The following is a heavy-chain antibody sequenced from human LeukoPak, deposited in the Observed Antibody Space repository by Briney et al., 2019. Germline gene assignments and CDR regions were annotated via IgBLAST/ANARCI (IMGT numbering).Heavy chain of an antibody. CDR2: INPCGGST. D-gene: IGHD3-3*01. V-gene: IGHV1-46*01. CDR1: GYIFTSYY. CDR3: ASSSRAGWLLYHYAFDY. Sequence: ASVKVSCKASGYIFTSYYMHWVRQAPGQGLEWMGIINPCGGSTSYAPKFQGRVTMTRDTSTSTVYMELSSLRSEDTAAYYCASSSRAGWLLYHYAFDYWGQGTLVTVSS. J-gene: IGHJ4*02.